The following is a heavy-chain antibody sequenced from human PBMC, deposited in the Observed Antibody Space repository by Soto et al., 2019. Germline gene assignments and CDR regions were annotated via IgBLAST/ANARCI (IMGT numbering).Heavy chain of an antibody. Sequence: QVTLKESGPVLVKPTEPLTLTCTVSGFSLSKARLGVSWIRQPPGKALEWLAHIFWNDERADTTSLKSRLTIFRDTSKSQVVLTMPKVDPVDTGTYFWARAVIEGVPISSIDSWGQGTLVTVSS. CDR3: ARAVIEGVPISSIDS. J-gene: IGHJ4*02. CDR1: GFSLSKARLG. CDR2: IFWNDER. V-gene: IGHV2-26*01. D-gene: IGHD3-22*01.